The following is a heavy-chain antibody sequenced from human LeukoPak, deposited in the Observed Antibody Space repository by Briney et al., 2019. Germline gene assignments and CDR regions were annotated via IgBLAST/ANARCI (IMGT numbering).Heavy chain of an antibody. J-gene: IGHJ6*03. CDR3: AKNGGGYQRYYYMDV. V-gene: IGHV4-38-2*02. CDR2: IYHSGST. Sequence: SETLSLTCTVSGYSISSGYYWGWIRQPPGKGLEWIGSIYHSGSTYYNPSLKSRVTISVDTSKNQFSLKLSSVTAADTAVYYCAKNGGGYQRYYYMDVWGKGTTVTVSS. CDR1: GYSISSGYY. D-gene: IGHD3-16*01.